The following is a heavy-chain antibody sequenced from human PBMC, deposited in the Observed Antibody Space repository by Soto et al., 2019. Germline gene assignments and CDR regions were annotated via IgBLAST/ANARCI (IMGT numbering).Heavy chain of an antibody. J-gene: IGHJ4*02. CDR2: ISSSGGT. Sequence: EVQLLESGGGLIQPGGSLRVCCAASGFIFNTYALSWVRQAPGKGLEWVSFISSSGGTSYTDYVKGRFTISRDNFKNTLYLQMNSLRAEDTAVYYCATCLRTTSCAIDYWGQGTLVTVSS. D-gene: IGHD1-1*01. CDR3: ATCLRTTSCAIDY. V-gene: IGHV3-23*01. CDR1: GFIFNTYA.